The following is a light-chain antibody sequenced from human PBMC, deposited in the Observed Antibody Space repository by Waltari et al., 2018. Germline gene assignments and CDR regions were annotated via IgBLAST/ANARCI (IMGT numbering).Light chain of an antibody. CDR1: QSISSW. CDR3: QKYLSFPVT. Sequence: DIQMTQSPSTLSASVGDRVTITCRASQSISSWLAWYRQRPGKAPELLIFKASYSEGGVPSRFSGSGSGTEFTLTISSLQPDDFATYYCQKYLSFPVTFGQGTKVEI. V-gene: IGKV1-5*03. J-gene: IGKJ1*01. CDR2: KAS.